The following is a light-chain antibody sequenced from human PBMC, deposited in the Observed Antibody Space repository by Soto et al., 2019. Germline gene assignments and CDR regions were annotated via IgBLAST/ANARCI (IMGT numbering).Light chain of an antibody. CDR1: QTIRSY. J-gene: IGKJ5*01. V-gene: IGKV1-39*01. Sequence: DIQMTQSPSSLSASVGDRVTITCRASQTIRSYLNWYQQKPGKAPVLLISAASSLESGVPSTFSGSGSGTEFSLTISNLRPDDFATYYCQHYHSFSITFGQGTRLEIK. CDR3: QHYHSFSIT. CDR2: AAS.